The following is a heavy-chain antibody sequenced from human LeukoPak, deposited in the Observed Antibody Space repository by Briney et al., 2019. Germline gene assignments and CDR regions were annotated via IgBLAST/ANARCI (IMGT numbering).Heavy chain of an antibody. J-gene: IGHJ3*02. CDR2: INPSGGST. CDR1: GYTFTSYY. D-gene: IGHD4-23*01. V-gene: IGHV1-46*01. Sequence: ASVTVSCKASGYTFTSYYMHWVRQAPGQGLEWMGIINPSGGSTSYAQKFQGRVTMTRDTSTSTVYMELSSLRSEDTAVYYCASARDYGGNSDKAFDIWGQGTMVTVSS. CDR3: ASARDYGGNSDKAFDI.